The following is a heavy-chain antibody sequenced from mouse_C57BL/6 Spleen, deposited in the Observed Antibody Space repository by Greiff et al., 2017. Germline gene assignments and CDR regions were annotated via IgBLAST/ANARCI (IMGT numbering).Heavy chain of an antibody. D-gene: IGHD1-1*01. Sequence: QVQLQQSGAELARPGASVKLSCKASGYTFTSYGISWVKQRTGQGLEWIGEIYPRSGNTYYNEKFKGKATLAADKSSSTAYMELRSLTSEDSAVYFCARRTYGSRGYYYAMDYWGQGTSVTVSS. CDR3: ARRTYGSRGYYYAMDY. CDR2: IYPRSGNT. V-gene: IGHV1-81*01. CDR1: GYTFTSYG. J-gene: IGHJ4*01.